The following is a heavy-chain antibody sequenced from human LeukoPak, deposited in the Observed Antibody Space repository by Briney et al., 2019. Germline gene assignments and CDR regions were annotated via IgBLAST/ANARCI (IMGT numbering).Heavy chain of an antibody. CDR2: INPSGGST. Sequence: ASVKVSRKASGYTFTSYYTHWVRQAPGQGLEWMGIINPSGGSTSYAQKFQGRVTMTRDTSTSTVYMELSSLRSEDTAVYYCARVRSRGWYPKALYFDYWGQGTLVTVSS. J-gene: IGHJ4*02. CDR3: ARVRSRGWYPKALYFDY. V-gene: IGHV1-46*01. CDR1: GYTFTSYY. D-gene: IGHD6-19*01.